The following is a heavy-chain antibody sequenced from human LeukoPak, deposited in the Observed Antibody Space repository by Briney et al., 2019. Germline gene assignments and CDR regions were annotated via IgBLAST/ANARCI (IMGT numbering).Heavy chain of an antibody. CDR1: GYTFTSYA. V-gene: IGHV7-4-1*02. CDR3: ARDNWSGYYMGARWFDP. D-gene: IGHD3-3*01. CDR2: INTNTGNP. J-gene: IGHJ5*02. Sequence: ASVKVSCKASGYTFTSYAMNWVRQAPGQGLEWMGWINTNTGNPTYAQGFTGRFVFSLDTSVSTAYLQISSLKAEDTAVYYCARDNWSGYYMGARWFDPWGQGTLVTVSS.